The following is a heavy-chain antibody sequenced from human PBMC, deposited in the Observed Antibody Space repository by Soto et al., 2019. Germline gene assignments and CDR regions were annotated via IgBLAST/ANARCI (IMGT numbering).Heavy chain of an antibody. CDR2: IYHTGGR. J-gene: IGHJ6*02. CDR3: ARDRLIVGATIFPEAYGMGV. Sequence: SETLSLTCFVSGDSINNTYWWSWVRQAPGKGLEWIGEIYHTGGRSYMPSLRGRITLSVDTSKNQFSLKLTSVTAADTAVYYCARDRLIVGATIFPEAYGMGVWGQGTTVTVSS. CDR1: GDSINNTYW. D-gene: IGHD1-26*01. V-gene: IGHV4-4*02.